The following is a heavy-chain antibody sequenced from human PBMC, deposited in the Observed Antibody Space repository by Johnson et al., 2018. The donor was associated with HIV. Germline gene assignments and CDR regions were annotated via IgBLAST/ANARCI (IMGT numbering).Heavy chain of an antibody. CDR2: IGVSVTTP. J-gene: IGHJ3*02. D-gene: IGHD5-24*01. CDR3: AKDIGDGYNRWGVFDI. Sequence: MQVVESGGGLVKPGGSLRLSCAASGFTFINYALSWVRQAPGKGLEWVSSIGVSVTTPYYAAPVKGRFTISRDNSKNTPYLQMNSLRAEDTAVYYCAKDIGDGYNRWGVFDIWGQGTRVTVSS. V-gene: IGHV3-23*04. CDR1: GFTFINYA.